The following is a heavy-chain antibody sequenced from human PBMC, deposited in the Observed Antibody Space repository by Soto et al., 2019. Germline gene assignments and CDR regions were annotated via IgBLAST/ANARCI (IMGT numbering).Heavy chain of an antibody. Sequence: QVQLQESGPGLVKPSQTLSLTCTVSGGSISSGGYYWSWIRQHPGKGLEWIGYIYYSGSTYYNPSRKGRVTISVDTSKNQYSLKLSSVTAADTAVYYCASYTLWSGYNFDYWGQGTLVTVSS. CDR3: ASYTLWSGYNFDY. V-gene: IGHV4-31*03. CDR1: GGSISSGGYY. CDR2: IYYSGST. J-gene: IGHJ4*02. D-gene: IGHD3-3*01.